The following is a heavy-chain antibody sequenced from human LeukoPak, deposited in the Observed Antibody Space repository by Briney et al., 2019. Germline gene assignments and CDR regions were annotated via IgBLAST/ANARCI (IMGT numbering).Heavy chain of an antibody. Sequence: PGGSLRLPCAASGFTFSSYSMNWVRQAPGKGLEWVSSISSSSSYIYYADSVKGRFTISRDNAKNSLYLQTNSLRAEDTAVYYCARGTPIVVVPAALYYFDYWGQGTLVTVSS. CDR2: ISSSSSYI. V-gene: IGHV3-21*01. D-gene: IGHD2-2*01. CDR1: GFTFSSYS. J-gene: IGHJ4*02. CDR3: ARGTPIVVVPAALYYFDY.